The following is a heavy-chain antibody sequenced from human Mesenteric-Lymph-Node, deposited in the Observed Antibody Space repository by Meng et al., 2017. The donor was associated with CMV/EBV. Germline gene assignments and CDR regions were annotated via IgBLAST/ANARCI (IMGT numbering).Heavy chain of an antibody. V-gene: IGHV3-7*01. CDR1: GFTFSSYG. Sequence: GGSLRLSCAASGFTFSSYGMHWVRQAPGKGLEWVANIKQDGSEKYYVDSVKGRFTISRDNAKNSLYLQMNSLRAEDTAVYYCARVEPDFWSGYYTETFDYWGQGTLVTVSS. D-gene: IGHD3-3*01. J-gene: IGHJ4*02. CDR2: IKQDGSEK. CDR3: ARVEPDFWSGYYTETFDY.